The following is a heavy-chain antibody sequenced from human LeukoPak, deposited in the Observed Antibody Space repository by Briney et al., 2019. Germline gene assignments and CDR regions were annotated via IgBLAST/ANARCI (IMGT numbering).Heavy chain of an antibody. CDR1: GYTFTGYH. Sequence: ASVTVSCKASGYTFTGYHMHWVRQAPGQGLEWTAWINPNSGATDYAQKFQGRVTMTRDTSTSTAYMELSRLRSDDTAVYYCARLNGNHFDYWGQGTLVTVSS. V-gene: IGHV1-2*02. D-gene: IGHD1-14*01. CDR2: INPNSGAT. J-gene: IGHJ4*02. CDR3: ARLNGNHFDY.